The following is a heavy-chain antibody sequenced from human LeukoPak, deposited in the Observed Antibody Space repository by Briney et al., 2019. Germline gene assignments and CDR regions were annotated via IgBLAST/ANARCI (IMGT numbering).Heavy chain of an antibody. CDR2: IYSSGST. V-gene: IGHV4-61*02. J-gene: IGHJ4*02. D-gene: IGHD3-22*01. CDR3: ARGRYDTSDFSFDY. Sequence: PSETLSLTCTVSGDSISSGNYYWSWIRQPAGQGLEWIGRIYSSGSTYYNPSLKSRVAISIDTSENQFSLKLTSVTASDTAVYYCARGRYDTSDFSFDYWGPGTLVTVFS. CDR1: GDSISSGNYY.